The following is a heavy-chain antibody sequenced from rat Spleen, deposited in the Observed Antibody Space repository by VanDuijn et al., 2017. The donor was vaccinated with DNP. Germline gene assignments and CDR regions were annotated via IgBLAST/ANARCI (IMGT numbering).Heavy chain of an antibody. J-gene: IGHJ3*01. CDR2: ISPSGGST. V-gene: IGHV5-27*01. CDR1: GFTFSNYD. D-gene: IGHD1-10*01. Sequence: EVQLVESGGGLVQPGRSLKLSCAASGFTFSNYDMAWVRQAPTKGLEWVASISPSGGSTYYRDSVKGRFTVSRDNAYSTLYLQMDSLRSEDTATYYCTTGGNNPFPYWGQGTLVTVSS. CDR3: TTGGNNPFPY.